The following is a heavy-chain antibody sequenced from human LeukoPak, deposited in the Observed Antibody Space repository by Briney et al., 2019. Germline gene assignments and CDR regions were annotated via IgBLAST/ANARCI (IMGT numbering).Heavy chain of an antibody. J-gene: IGHJ6*03. Sequence: GGSLRLSCAASGFTFSRYAMNWVRQAPGKGLEWVSSISTTSSSGYIHYADSMKGRFTISRDNAKSSLYLQMNSLRAEDTAVYYCARVMAGYSYMDVWGKGTTVTVSS. CDR3: ARVMAGYSYMDV. V-gene: IGHV3-21*01. D-gene: IGHD3-10*01. CDR1: GFTFSRYA. CDR2: ISTTSSSGYI.